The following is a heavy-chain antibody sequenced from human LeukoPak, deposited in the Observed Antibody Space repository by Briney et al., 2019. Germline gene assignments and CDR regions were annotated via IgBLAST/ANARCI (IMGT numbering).Heavy chain of an antibody. V-gene: IGHV1-24*01. J-gene: IGHJ3*02. CDR3: ATGYYYDSSRIPREWYNAFDI. Sequence: GGSVKVSCKVSGYTLTELSMHWVRQAPGKGLEWMGGFDPEDGETIYAQKFQGRVTMTEDTSTDTAYMELSSLRSEDTAVYYCATGYYYDSSRIPREWYNAFDIWGQGTMVTVSS. CDR2: FDPEDGET. D-gene: IGHD3-22*01. CDR1: GYTLTELS.